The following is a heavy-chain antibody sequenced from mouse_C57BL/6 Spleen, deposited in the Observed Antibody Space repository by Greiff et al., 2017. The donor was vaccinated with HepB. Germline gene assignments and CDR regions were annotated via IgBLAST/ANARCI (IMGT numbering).Heavy chain of an antibody. J-gene: IGHJ3*01. CDR2: FYPGSGRI. D-gene: IGHD2-4*01. CDR3: ARQIYDYDGRLAY. V-gene: IGHV1-62-2*01. CDR1: CSTFTEYT. Sequence: VQLQPSGAELVQPGASVTLSCKASCSTFTEYTLHWVMQRSGQGLEWIGWFYPGSGRIKYNEKFKDKATLTADKSSSTVYMELSRLTSEDSAVYFCARQIYDYDGRLAYWGQGTLVTVSA.